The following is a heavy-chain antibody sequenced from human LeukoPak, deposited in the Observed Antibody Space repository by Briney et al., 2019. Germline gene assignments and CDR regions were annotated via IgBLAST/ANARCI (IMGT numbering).Heavy chain of an antibody. V-gene: IGHV1-8*01. CDR1: GYTFTSYD. Sequence: ASVKVSCKASGYTFTSYDINWVRQATGQGLEWMGWMNPNSGNTGYAQKFQGRVTMTRNTSISTAYMELSSLRSEDTAVYYCARAVKLRYFDWLFRPGNYFDYWGQGTLATVSS. CDR3: ARAVKLRYFDWLFRPGNYFDY. D-gene: IGHD3-9*01. CDR2: MNPNSGNT. J-gene: IGHJ4*02.